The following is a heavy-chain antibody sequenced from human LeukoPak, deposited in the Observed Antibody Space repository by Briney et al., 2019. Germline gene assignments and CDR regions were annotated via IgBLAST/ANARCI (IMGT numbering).Heavy chain of an antibody. J-gene: IGHJ6*02. Sequence: GESLKISCKGSGYSFTSYWIGWVRQMPGKGLEWMGIIYPGDSDTRYSPSFQGQVTISADKSISTAYLQWSSLKASDTAMYYCARLEFGGATGKDYCYGMDVWGQGTTVTVSS. V-gene: IGHV5-51*01. CDR2: IYPGDSDT. D-gene: IGHD3-16*01. CDR3: ARLEFGGATGKDYCYGMDV. CDR1: GYSFTSYW.